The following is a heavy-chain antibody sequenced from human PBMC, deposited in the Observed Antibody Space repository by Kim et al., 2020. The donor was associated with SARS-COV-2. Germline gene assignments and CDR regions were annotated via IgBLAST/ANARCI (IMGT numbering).Heavy chain of an antibody. CDR3: AKNGRLGVIDS. D-gene: IGHD7-27*01. CDR1: GFTFSNYA. CDR2: ISHTGAST. J-gene: IGHJ4*02. Sequence: GGSLRLSCTASGFTFSNYAMTWDRHVAGEGLQWISSISHTGASTHSADSLKGRFTISRDNSESTVFLQMDRLAAEDTGIYYCAKNGRLGVIDSWGQGTLVTVSS. V-gene: IGHV3-23*01.